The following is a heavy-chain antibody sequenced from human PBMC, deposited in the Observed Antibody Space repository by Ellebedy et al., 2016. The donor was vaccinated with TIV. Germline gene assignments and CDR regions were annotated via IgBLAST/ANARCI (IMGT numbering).Heavy chain of an antibody. CDR2: IYPGDSYT. Sequence: GESLKISCKGSGYSFTSYWIGWVRQMPGKGLEWMGIIYPGDSYTNYSPSFQGHVTISADKSISTAYLQWSSLKASDTAMYYCAGINSGSYRHDYYFDYWGQGTLVTVSS. D-gene: IGHD1-26*01. J-gene: IGHJ4*02. CDR1: GYSFTSYW. V-gene: IGHV5-51*01. CDR3: AGINSGSYRHDYYFDY.